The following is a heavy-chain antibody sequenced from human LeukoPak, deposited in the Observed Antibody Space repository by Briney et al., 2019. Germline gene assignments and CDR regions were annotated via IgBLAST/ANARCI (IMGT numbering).Heavy chain of an antibody. Sequence: SETLSLTCAVYGGSFSGYYWSWIRQPPGKGLEWIGEINHSGSTNYNPSLKSRVTMSVDTSKNQFSLKLSSVTAADTAVYYCARRIAAAGAFDYWGQGTLVTVSS. CDR1: GGSFSGYY. J-gene: IGHJ4*02. D-gene: IGHD6-13*01. CDR3: ARRIAAAGAFDY. V-gene: IGHV4-34*01. CDR2: INHSGST.